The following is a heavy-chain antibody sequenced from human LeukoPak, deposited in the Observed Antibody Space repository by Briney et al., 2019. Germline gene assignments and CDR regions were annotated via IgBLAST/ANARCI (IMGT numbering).Heavy chain of an antibody. Sequence: SETLSLTCTVSGGSISSYYWSWIRQPPGKGLEWIGYIYYSGSTNYNPSLKSRVTISVDTSKNQFSLKLSSVTAADTAVYYCARGGSMVLRYFDWFDPWGQGTLVTVSS. CDR1: GGSISSYY. V-gene: IGHV4-59*01. CDR3: ARGGSMVLRYFDWFDP. CDR2: IYYSGST. J-gene: IGHJ5*02. D-gene: IGHD3-9*01.